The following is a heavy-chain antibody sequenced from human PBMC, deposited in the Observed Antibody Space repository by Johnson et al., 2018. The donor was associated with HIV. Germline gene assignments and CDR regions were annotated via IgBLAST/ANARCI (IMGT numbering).Heavy chain of an antibody. J-gene: IGHJ3*01. CDR3: AIPYFYDSGDYR. CDR2: INWNGGST. Sequence: VQLVESGGGVVRPGGSLRLSCAVSAFSVSSNYMSWVRQAPGKGLEWVSGINWNGGSTGYADSVKGRFTISRDNSKNTLYLQMGSLRAEDMAVYYCAIPYFYDSGDYRWGQGTMVTVSS. V-gene: IGHV3-66*02. CDR1: AFSVSSNY. D-gene: IGHD3-22*01.